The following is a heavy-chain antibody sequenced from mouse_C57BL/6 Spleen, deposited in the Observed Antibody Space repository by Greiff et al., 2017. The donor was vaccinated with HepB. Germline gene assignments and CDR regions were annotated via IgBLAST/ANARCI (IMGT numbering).Heavy chain of an antibody. CDR2: LDPSDSYT. CDR3: AAGDYYGSSFYAMDY. Sequence: VQLQQPGAELVMPGASVKLSCKASGYTFTSYWMHWVKQRPGQGLEWIGELDPSDSYTHYNQKFQGKSTLTVDKSSSTAYMQLSSLTSEDSAVYYCAAGDYYGSSFYAMDYWGQGTSVTVSS. J-gene: IGHJ4*01. D-gene: IGHD1-1*01. CDR1: GYTFTSYW. V-gene: IGHV1-69*01.